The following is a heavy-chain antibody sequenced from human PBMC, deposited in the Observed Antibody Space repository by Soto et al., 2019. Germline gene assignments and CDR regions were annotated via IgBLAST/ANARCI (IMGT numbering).Heavy chain of an antibody. CDR1: GYTFTNYA. Sequence: QVQLVQSGAEVREPGASVKVSCKASGYTFTNYAIHWVRQAPGQRLEWMGWINAGNGYTKYSQKFQGRVTITRDTSVSTAYMDLSSLRSEDTAVYYCARGYCSSISCYYYGMDVWGQGTTVTVSS. J-gene: IGHJ6*02. V-gene: IGHV1-3*01. CDR3: ARGYCSSISCYYYGMDV. CDR2: INAGNGYT. D-gene: IGHD2-2*01.